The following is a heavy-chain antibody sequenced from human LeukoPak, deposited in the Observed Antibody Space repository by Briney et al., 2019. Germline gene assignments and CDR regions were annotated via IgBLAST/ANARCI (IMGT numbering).Heavy chain of an antibody. CDR1: GYTFTSYA. Sequence: ASVKVSCKASGYTFTSYAMHWVRQAPVQRLEWMGWINAGNGNTKYSQKVQGRVTITRDTSASTAYMELSSLRSEDTAVYYCARDRPGYCSSTSCHHPTSFDYWGQGTLVTVSS. CDR3: ARDRPGYCSSTSCHHPTSFDY. D-gene: IGHD2-2*01. V-gene: IGHV1-3*01. J-gene: IGHJ4*02. CDR2: INAGNGNT.